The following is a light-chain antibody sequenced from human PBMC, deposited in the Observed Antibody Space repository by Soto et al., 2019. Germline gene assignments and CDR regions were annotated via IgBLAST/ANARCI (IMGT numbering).Light chain of an antibody. CDR1: QSISSSY. CDR2: ATS. Sequence: EIVLTQSPGTLSLSPGERATLSCRASQSISSSYLAWYQQKPGQAPGLLIYATSSRATGIPDRFSGSGSGTDFTLTNSRLEPEDFAVYYCQQYGSSSYTFGQGTQLEIK. CDR3: QQYGSSSYT. J-gene: IGKJ2*01. V-gene: IGKV3-20*01.